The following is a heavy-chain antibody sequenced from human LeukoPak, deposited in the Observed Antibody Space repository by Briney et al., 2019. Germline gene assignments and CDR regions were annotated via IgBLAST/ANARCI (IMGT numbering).Heavy chain of an antibody. J-gene: IGHJ5*02. V-gene: IGHV4-61*01. Sequence: SETLSLTCSVSGDSVSSSPYYWGWIRQPPGKGLEWIGNTFSTSTLYNASLRSRVTILVDTSKNQFSLKLTSATAADTAIYYCARYKFHNYFDPWGQGTLVVVSS. CDR1: GDSVSSSPYY. D-gene: IGHD5-24*01. CDR2: TFSTST. CDR3: ARYKFHNYFDP.